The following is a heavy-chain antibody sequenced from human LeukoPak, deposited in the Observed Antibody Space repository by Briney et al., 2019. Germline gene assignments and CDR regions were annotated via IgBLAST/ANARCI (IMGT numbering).Heavy chain of an antibody. J-gene: IGHJ5*02. CDR3: ARRPRIAVVGSWFDP. V-gene: IGHV5-51*01. CDR1: GYSFTSYW. Sequence: GESLKISCKGSGYSFTSYWIGWVRQMPGKGLEWMGIIYPGDSDTRYSPSFQGQVTISADKSISTAYLQWSSLKASDTAMYYCARRPRIAVVGSWFDPWGQGTLVTVSS. CDR2: IYPGDSDT. D-gene: IGHD6-19*01.